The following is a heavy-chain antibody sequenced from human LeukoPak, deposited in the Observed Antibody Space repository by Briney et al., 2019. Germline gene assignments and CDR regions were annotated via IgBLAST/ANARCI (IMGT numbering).Heavy chain of an antibody. CDR3: ARARGYDFWSGYWFDP. V-gene: IGHV1-8*01. D-gene: IGHD3-3*01. J-gene: IGHJ5*02. CDR2: MNPNSGNT. CDR1: GYTFTSYD. Sequence: ASVKVSCKASGYTFTSYDINWVRQATGQGLEWMGWMNPNSGNTGYAQKFQGRVTMTRNTSISTAYMELSSLRSEDTAVYYCARARGYDFWSGYWFDPWGQGTLVTVSS.